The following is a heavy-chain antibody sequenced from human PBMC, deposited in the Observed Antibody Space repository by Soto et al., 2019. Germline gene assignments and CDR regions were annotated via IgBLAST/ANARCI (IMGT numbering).Heavy chain of an antibody. CDR2: IMPIFRAP. D-gene: IGHD2-15*01. V-gene: IGHV1-69*13. Sequence: GASVKVSCKASGCAFSDYAFSWVRQAPGQGLGWLGGIMPIFRAPDYAQKFQGRVTITADEFTRTAYMEMNSLRSEDTAVYYCASWLKGPDIGNYYYGMDVWGQGTTVTVSS. J-gene: IGHJ6*02. CDR1: GCAFSDYA. CDR3: ASWLKGPDIGNYYYGMDV.